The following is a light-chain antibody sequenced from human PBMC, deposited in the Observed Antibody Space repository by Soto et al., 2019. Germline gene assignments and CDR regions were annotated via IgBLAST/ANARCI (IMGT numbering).Light chain of an antibody. Sequence: QSVLTQPASVSGSPGQSITISCTGTYRDVGGYNYVAWYQQYPGKAPKLMIYDVSFRPSGVSKRFSGSKSDITASLTISGLQAEDEADYYCSSYTSSSSQVFGTGTKLTVL. CDR2: DVS. J-gene: IGLJ1*01. CDR1: YRDVGGYNY. CDR3: SSYTSSSSQV. V-gene: IGLV2-14*01.